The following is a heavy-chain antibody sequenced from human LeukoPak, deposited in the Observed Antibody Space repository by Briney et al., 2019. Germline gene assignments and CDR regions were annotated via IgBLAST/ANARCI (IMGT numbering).Heavy chain of an antibody. CDR1: GGSISSSSYY. V-gene: IGHV4-39*07. Sequence: SETLSLTCTVSGGSISSSSYYWGWIRQPPGKGLEWIGSIYYSGSTYYNPSLKSRVTISVDTSKNQFSLKLSSVTAADTAVYYCTRAASSGPLFTYHMDVWGKGTTVTVSS. D-gene: IGHD3-22*01. J-gene: IGHJ6*03. CDR3: TRAASSGPLFTYHMDV. CDR2: IYYSGST.